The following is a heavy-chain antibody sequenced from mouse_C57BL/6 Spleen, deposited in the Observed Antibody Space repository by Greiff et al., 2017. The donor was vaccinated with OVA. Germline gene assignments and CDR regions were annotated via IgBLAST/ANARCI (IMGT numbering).Heavy chain of an antibody. V-gene: IGHV1-63*01. CDR2: IYPGGGYT. D-gene: IGHD1-1*01. Sequence: VKLVESGAELVRPGTSVKMSCKASGYTFTNYWIGWAKQRPGHGLEWIGDIYPGGGYTNYNEKFKGKATLTADKSSSTAYMQFSSLTSEDSAIYYCARRYYYGSLYYFDYWGQGTTLTVSS. J-gene: IGHJ2*01. CDR3: ARRYYYGSLYYFDY. CDR1: GYTFTNYW.